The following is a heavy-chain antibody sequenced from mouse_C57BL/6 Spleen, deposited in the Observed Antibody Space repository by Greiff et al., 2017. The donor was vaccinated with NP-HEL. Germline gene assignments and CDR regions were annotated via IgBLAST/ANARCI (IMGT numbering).Heavy chain of an antibody. D-gene: IGHD1-1*01. V-gene: IGHV1-80*01. CDR3: ARVTTVVAFDY. J-gene: IGHJ2*01. CDR2: IYPGDGDT. CDR1: GYAFSSYW. Sequence: VQLQQSGAELVKPGASVKISCKASGYAFSSYWMNWVKQRPGKGLEWIGQIYPGDGDTNYNGKFKGKATLTADKSSSTAYMQLSSLTSEDSAVYFCARVTTVVAFDYWGQGTTPTVSS.